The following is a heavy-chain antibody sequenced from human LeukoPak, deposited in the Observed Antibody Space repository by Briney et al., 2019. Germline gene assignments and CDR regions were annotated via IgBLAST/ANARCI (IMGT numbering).Heavy chain of an antibody. V-gene: IGHV4-59*01. CDR3: ARDFRYSSSSGFDY. Sequence: PSETLSLTCTVSGGSISSYYWSWIRQPPGKGLEWIGYIYYSGSTNYNPSLKSRVTISVDTSKNQFSLKLSSVTAADTAVYYCARDFRYSSSSGFDYWGQGTLVTVSS. D-gene: IGHD6-6*01. CDR1: GGSISSYY. CDR2: IYYSGST. J-gene: IGHJ4*02.